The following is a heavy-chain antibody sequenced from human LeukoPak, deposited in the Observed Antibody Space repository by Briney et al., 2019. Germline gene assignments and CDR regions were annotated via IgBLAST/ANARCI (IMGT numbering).Heavy chain of an antibody. Sequence: PSETLSLTCAVSGGSISSNNWWSWVRQPPGKGLEWIGEIYHSGTTNCNPSLRSRVTISVDKSKNQFSLKLSSVTAADTAVYYCVRGITVTRGVFDYWGQGALVTVSS. V-gene: IGHV4-4*02. CDR3: VRGITVTRGVFDY. J-gene: IGHJ4*02. CDR2: IYHSGTT. CDR1: GGSISSNNW. D-gene: IGHD3-10*01.